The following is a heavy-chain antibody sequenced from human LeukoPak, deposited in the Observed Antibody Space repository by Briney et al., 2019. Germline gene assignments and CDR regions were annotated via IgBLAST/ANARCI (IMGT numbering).Heavy chain of an antibody. CDR2: ISWNSGSI. Sequence: PGGSLRLSRAASGFTFDDYAMHWVRQAPGKGLEWVSGISWNSGSIGYADSVKGRFTISRDNAKNSLYLQMNSLRAEDTALYYCAKASCSGGSCYFDYWGQGTLVTVSS. CDR3: AKASCSGGSCYFDY. D-gene: IGHD2-15*01. V-gene: IGHV3-9*01. J-gene: IGHJ4*02. CDR1: GFTFDDYA.